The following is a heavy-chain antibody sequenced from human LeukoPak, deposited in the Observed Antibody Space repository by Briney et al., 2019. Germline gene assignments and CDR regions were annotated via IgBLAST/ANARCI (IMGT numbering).Heavy chain of an antibody. CDR3: ALRYCSGGSCYSGAWFDP. D-gene: IGHD2-15*01. V-gene: IGHV1-69*04. Sequence: ASVKVFCKASGGTFSSYAISWVRQAPGQGLEWMGRIIPIFGIANYAQKFQGRVTITADKSTSTAYMELSSLRSEDTAVYYCALRYCSGGSCYSGAWFDPWGQGTLVTVSS. CDR2: IIPIFGIA. J-gene: IGHJ5*02. CDR1: GGTFSSYA.